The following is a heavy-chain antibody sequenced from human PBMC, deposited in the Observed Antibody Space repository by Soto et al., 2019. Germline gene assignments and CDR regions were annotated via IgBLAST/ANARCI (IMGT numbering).Heavy chain of an antibody. V-gene: IGHV4-59*08. CDR1: GGSIRSYY. CDR2: LYNSGST. Sequence: SETLSLTCTVSGGSIRSYYWSWIRQAPGKGLEWIGYLYNSGSTVYNPSLKSRVTISVDTSKNQFSLKLSSVTAADTAVYYCARLAHGYFDYWGQGTLVTVSS. CDR3: ARLAHGYFDY. J-gene: IGHJ4*02.